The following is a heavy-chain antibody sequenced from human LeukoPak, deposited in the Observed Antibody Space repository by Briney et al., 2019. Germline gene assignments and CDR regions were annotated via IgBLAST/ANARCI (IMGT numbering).Heavy chain of an antibody. CDR2: IYYSGST. Sequence: PSETLSLTCTVSGGSITSSSYYWGWIRQPPGKGLEWIGSIYYSGSTYYNPSLKSRVTISVDTSKNQFSLKLSSVTAADTAVYYCARVRGYSSSWYNSWGQGTLVTVSS. V-gene: IGHV4-39*07. CDR3: ARVRGYSSSWYNS. J-gene: IGHJ5*01. D-gene: IGHD6-13*01. CDR1: GGSITSSSYY.